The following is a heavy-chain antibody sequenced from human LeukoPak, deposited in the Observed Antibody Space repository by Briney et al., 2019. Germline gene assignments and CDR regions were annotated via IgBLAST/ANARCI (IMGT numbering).Heavy chain of an antibody. CDR2: INHSGST. CDR1: GGSFSGYY. V-gene: IGHV4-34*01. J-gene: IGHJ5*02. CDR3: ASEGYCSGGSCSRGWFDP. Sequence: SETLSLTYAVYGGSFSGYYWSWIRQPPGKGLEWIGEINHSGSTNYNPSLKSRVTISVDTSKNQFSLKLSSVTAADTAVYYCASEGYCSGGSCSRGWFDPWGQGTLVTVSS. D-gene: IGHD2-15*01.